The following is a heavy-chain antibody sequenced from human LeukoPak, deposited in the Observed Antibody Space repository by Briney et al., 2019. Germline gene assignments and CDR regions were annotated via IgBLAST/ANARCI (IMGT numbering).Heavy chain of an antibody. CDR3: AGSSGYTGNWLDP. V-gene: IGHV3-23*01. CDR2: IRGSGGST. D-gene: IGHD5-12*01. Sequence: GGSLRLSCASCGFTFSSYAMSWVRQAPGRGLELVSAIRGSGGSTFYADSVKGRFTISRDNSKNTLYLQMNSLRAEDTAVYYCAGSSGYTGNWLDPWGQGTLVTVSS. J-gene: IGHJ5*02. CDR1: GFTFSSYA.